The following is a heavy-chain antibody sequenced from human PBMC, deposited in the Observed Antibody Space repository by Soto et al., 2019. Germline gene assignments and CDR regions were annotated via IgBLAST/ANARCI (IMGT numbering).Heavy chain of an antibody. D-gene: IGHD4-17*01. V-gene: IGHV3-66*01. J-gene: IGHJ4*02. CDR1: GFTVSNNY. CDR3: ATRMTTTPY. CDR2: IYSDGGT. Sequence: GGSLRLSCAASGFTVSNNYLSWVRQAPGKGLQWVSLIYSDGGTDYAESVKGRFTISRDNSKNTLYLQMNSLKAEDTAIYYCATRMTTTPYWGQGTLVTVSS.